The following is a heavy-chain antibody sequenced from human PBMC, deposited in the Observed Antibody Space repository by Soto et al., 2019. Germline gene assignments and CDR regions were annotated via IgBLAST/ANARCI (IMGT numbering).Heavy chain of an antibody. CDR2: IIPIFGTA. D-gene: IGHD6-6*01. CDR1: GGTFSSYA. Sequence: QVQLVQSGAEVKKPGSSVKVSCKASGGTFSSYAISWVRQAPGQGLEWMGGIIPIFGTANYAQKFQGRATITADESTSTAYMELSSLRSEDTAVYYCARDRRPAGKQLVLDYYYYGMDVWGQGTKVTVSS. J-gene: IGHJ6*02. CDR3: ARDRRPAGKQLVLDYYYYGMDV. V-gene: IGHV1-69*01.